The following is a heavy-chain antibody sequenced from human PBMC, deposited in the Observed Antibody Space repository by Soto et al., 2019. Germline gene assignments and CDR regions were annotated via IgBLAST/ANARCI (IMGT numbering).Heavy chain of an antibody. J-gene: IGHJ4*02. V-gene: IGHV3-30*03. CDR3: TGEVASGY. Sequence: GGSMRLSCAVSGFTVSTYGMHWVRQAPGKGLEWVAVISRDGGTKYYADSVKGRFTISRDNSRNTLFLEMNSLRGDDMAVYYCTGEVASGYWGQGTLVTVSS. CDR1: GFTVSTYG. D-gene: IGHD2-8*02. CDR2: ISRDGGTK.